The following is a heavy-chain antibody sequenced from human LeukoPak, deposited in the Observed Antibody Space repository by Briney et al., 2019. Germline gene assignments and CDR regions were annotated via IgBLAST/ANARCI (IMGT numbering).Heavy chain of an antibody. CDR3: WRTRGSWRGDSFDI. CDR2: IDPGDSNT. Sequence: GESLKISCKASGYSFTTHWSGWGRQMRGKRREWMGSIDPGDSNTIYSPSFDGQVTISADTSIITAYLQWSSLNAPDAAMYEYWRTRGSWRGDSFDIWGQGTMVTVSS. CDR1: GYSFTTHW. J-gene: IGHJ3*02. V-gene: IGHV5-51*01. D-gene: IGHD5-12*01.